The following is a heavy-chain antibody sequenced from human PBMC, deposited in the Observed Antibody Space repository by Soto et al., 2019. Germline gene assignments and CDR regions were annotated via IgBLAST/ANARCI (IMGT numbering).Heavy chain of an antibody. D-gene: IGHD3-22*01. Sequence: ASVKVTCKASGYIFTNHYIHWVRQAPGQGLEWMGIINPSGGSTNYLQKFQGRITMTRDTSTSTVYMELSSLRSEDTAVYFCARADYYDSSGFYYDCWGQGTLVTVSS. CDR1: GYIFTNHY. V-gene: IGHV1-46*01. CDR2: INPSGGST. J-gene: IGHJ4*02. CDR3: ARADYYDSSGFYYDC.